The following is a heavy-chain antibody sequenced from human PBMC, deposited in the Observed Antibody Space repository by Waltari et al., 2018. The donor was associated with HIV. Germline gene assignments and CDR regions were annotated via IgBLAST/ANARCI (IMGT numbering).Heavy chain of an antibody. V-gene: IGHV4-34*01. D-gene: IGHD6-6*01. CDR3: AREVEYSSSQLDY. J-gene: IGHJ4*02. CDR2: INHSGST. CDR1: GGSFSGYY. Sequence: QVQLQQWGAGLLKPSETLSLTCAVYGGSFSGYYWSWIRQPPGKGLEWIGEINHSGSTNYNPSLKSRVTISVDTSKNQFSLKLSSVTAADTAVYYCAREVEYSSSQLDYWGQGTLVTVSS.